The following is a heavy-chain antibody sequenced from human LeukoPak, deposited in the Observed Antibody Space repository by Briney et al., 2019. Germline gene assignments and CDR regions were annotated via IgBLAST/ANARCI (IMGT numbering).Heavy chain of an antibody. D-gene: IGHD3-10*01. J-gene: IGHJ4*02. CDR1: GGSISSSSYY. CDR3: ARDGLPFTMVRGVIPEDY. Sequence: SGTLSLTCTVSGGSISSSSYYWGWIRQPPGKGLEWIGSIYYSGSTYYNPSLKSRVTISVDTSKNQFSLKLSSVTAADTAVYYCARDGLPFTMVRGVIPEDYWGQGTLVTVSS. V-gene: IGHV4-39*07. CDR2: IYYSGST.